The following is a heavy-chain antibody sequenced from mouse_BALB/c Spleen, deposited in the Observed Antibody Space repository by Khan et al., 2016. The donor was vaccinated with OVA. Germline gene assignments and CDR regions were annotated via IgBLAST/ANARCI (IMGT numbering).Heavy chain of an antibody. V-gene: IGHV1S56*01. CDR2: IYPGNVNT. Sequence: QVQLQQSGPDLVKPGTSVRISCKASGYTFTTYYIHWVKQRPGPGLEWIGWIYPGNVNTNYNEKFKGKATLTADKSSSTAYMQLSSLTSEDSAVYLSARDDYFVGDAMDYWGQGSSVTVSS. CDR1: GYTFTTYY. CDR3: ARDDYFVGDAMDY. J-gene: IGHJ4*01. D-gene: IGHD2-4*01.